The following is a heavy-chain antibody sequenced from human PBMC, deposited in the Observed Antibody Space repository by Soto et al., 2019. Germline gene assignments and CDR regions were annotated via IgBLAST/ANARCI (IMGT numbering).Heavy chain of an antibody. Sequence: SETLSLTCAVYGGSFSGYYWSWIRQPPGKGLEWIGEINHSGSTNYNPSLKSRVTISVDTSKNQFSLKLSSVTAADTAVYYCARVGSSWYYDMDVWGQGTTVTVSS. J-gene: IGHJ6*02. V-gene: IGHV4-34*01. CDR2: INHSGST. CDR3: ARVGSSWYYDMDV. D-gene: IGHD6-13*01. CDR1: GGSFSGYY.